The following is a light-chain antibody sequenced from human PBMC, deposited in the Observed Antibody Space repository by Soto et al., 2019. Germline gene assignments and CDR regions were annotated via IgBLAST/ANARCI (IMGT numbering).Light chain of an antibody. CDR1: NSNIGTNA. Sequence: QSVLTQPPSASGTPGQRVTISCSGSNSNIGTNAVSWYQQLPGTAPRLLIYTNNQRPSVVPDRVSGSRSGTSASLAISGLRSEDEADYYCAAWDDSLNAYVFGGGTKVTVL. V-gene: IGLV1-44*01. J-gene: IGLJ1*01. CDR2: TNN. CDR3: AAWDDSLNAYV.